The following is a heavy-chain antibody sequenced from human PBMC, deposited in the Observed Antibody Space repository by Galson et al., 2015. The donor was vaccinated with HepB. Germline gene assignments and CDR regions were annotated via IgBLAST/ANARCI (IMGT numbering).Heavy chain of an antibody. D-gene: IGHD3-22*01. CDR3: ARENLAPPYYYDSSGYYSYPDF. CDR1: GYMFTRYV. CDR2: INAGKGNT. Sequence: SVKVSCKAAGYMFTRYVIHWVRQAPGQGLEWMGWINAGKGNTKYSEKSHGRVTVTSDTSTTTAYMELRSLRSEDTAVYYCARENLAPPYYYDSSGYYSYPDFWGQGTLVTVSS. V-gene: IGHV1-3*01. J-gene: IGHJ4*02.